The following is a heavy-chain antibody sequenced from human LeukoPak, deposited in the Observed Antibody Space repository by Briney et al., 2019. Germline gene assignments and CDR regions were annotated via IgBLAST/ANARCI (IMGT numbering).Heavy chain of an antibody. V-gene: IGHV3-7*02. Sequence: GRSLSLSCAASGFSFSSSWMTWVRQAPGKGLEWVATIKQDGSEKFYVNSVRGRFTISRHNTKHSLYLQMNSLRADDTAVYYCASLWDDGYWGQGTLVTVSS. CDR2: IKQDGSEK. D-gene: IGHD1-1*01. CDR3: ASLWDDGY. CDR1: GFSFSSSW. J-gene: IGHJ4*02.